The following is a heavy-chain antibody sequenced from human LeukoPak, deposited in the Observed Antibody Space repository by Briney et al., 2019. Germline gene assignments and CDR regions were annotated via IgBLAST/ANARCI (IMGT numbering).Heavy chain of an antibody. CDR1: GGSFSGYY. J-gene: IGHJ6*02. Sequence: PSETLSLTCAVYGGSFSGYYWSWIRQPPGKGLEWIGEINHSGSTNYNPSLKSRVTISVDTSKNQFSLKLSSVTAADTVVYYCARGRRQWLAYGMDVWGQGTTVTVSS. D-gene: IGHD6-19*01. CDR3: ARGRRQWLAYGMDV. V-gene: IGHV4-34*01. CDR2: INHSGST.